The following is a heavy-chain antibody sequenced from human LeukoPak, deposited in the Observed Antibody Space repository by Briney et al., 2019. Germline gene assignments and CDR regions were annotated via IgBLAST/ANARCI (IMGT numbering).Heavy chain of an antibody. Sequence: SETLSLTCTVSGGSISSYYWSWIRQPPGKGLEWIGYIYYSGSTNYNPSLESRATISVDTSKNQFSLKLSSVTAADTAVYYCAGVATYCSSSSCSRLDWFDPWGQGTLVTVSS. CDR1: GGSISSYY. V-gene: IGHV4-59*01. D-gene: IGHD2-2*01. J-gene: IGHJ5*02. CDR2: IYYSGST. CDR3: AGVATYCSSSSCSRLDWFDP.